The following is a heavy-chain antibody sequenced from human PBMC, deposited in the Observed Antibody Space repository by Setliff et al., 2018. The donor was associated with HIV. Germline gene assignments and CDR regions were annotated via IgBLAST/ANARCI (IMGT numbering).Heavy chain of an antibody. CDR2: IYQSGST. D-gene: IGHD3-10*01. Sequence: SETLSLTCAVSGYSITGGYFWGWIRQPPGKGLEWIGSIYQSGSTHYNPSLKSRVTIFIDTSKNQFSLKLTSVTAADTAVYYCARVGDYGSGGWFDPWGQGTLVTVSS. CDR3: ARVGDYGSGGWFDP. CDR1: GYSITGGYF. J-gene: IGHJ5*02. V-gene: IGHV4-38-2*01.